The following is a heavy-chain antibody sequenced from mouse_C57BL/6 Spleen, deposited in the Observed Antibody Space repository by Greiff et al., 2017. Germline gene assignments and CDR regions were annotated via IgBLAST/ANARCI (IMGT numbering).Heavy chain of an antibody. CDR3: AREDGYPLFDY. J-gene: IGHJ2*01. D-gene: IGHD2-3*01. CDR1: GYTFTSYW. V-gene: IGHV1-52*01. Sequence: VQLQQPGAELVRPGSSVKLSCKASGYTFTSYWMHWVKQRPKQGLEWIGNIDPSDSETHYNQKFKDKATLTVDKSSSTAYMQLSSLTSEYSAVYYCAREDGYPLFDYWGQGTTLTVSS. CDR2: IDPSDSET.